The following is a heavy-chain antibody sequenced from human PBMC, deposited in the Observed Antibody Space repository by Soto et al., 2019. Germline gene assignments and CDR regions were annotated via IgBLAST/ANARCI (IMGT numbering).Heavy chain of an antibody. CDR1: GYSFTSYW. Sequence: GESLKISCKGSGYSFTSYWIVWVRQMPGKGLEWMGTIYPGDSDTRYSTSFQGQVTISADKSISTAYLQWNSLKASDTAMYFCARNKGYCSSTSCYGMDVWGQGAAVTVSS. CDR2: IYPGDSDT. V-gene: IGHV5-51*01. CDR3: ARNKGYCSSTSCYGMDV. D-gene: IGHD2-2*01. J-gene: IGHJ6*02.